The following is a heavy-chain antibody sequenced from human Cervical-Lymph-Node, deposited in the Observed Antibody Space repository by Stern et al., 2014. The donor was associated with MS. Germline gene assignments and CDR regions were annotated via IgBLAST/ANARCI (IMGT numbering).Heavy chain of an antibody. V-gene: IGHV1-69*11. J-gene: IGHJ4*02. CDR3: ATDGEQTLGLADD. CDR1: GVNFSSRR. Sequence: MQLVESGPVVKRPGSSVRVSCEASGVNFSSRRISWVRQAPGHGLEWMGSIILLLSTTDYAQKFQGRLAITADESTGTAYMGLSGLRPEDTAIYYCATDGEQTLGLADDWGQGTLVTVAS. CDR2: IILLLSTT. D-gene: IGHD3-16*01.